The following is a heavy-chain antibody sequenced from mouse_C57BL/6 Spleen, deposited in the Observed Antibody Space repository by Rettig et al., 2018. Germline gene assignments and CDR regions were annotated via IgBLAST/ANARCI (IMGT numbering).Heavy chain of an antibody. Sequence: KGLEWIGEINPDSSTINYAPSLKDKFIISRDNAKNTLYLQMSKVRSEDTALYYCARRGGLFAYWGQGTLVTVSA. CDR2: INPDSSTI. J-gene: IGHJ3*01. V-gene: IGHV4-1*01. CDR3: ARRGGLFAY.